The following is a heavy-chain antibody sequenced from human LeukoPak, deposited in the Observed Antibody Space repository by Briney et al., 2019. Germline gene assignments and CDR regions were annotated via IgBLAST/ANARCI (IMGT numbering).Heavy chain of an antibody. J-gene: IGHJ4*02. CDR1: TFNFGLYV. V-gene: IGHV3-23*01. Sequence: GGSLRLSCEASTFNFGLYVMTWARQAPGKGLEWVSGISGGGLSTYYADSVKGRFTISRDNAKNTLYLQMNSLRAEDTAVYYCARAYYDSSGYYDYWGQGTLVTVSS. CDR3: ARAYYDSSGYYDY. CDR2: ISGGGLST. D-gene: IGHD3-22*01.